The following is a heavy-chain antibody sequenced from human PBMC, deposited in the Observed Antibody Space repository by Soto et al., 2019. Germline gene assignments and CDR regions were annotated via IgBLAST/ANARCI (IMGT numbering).Heavy chain of an antibody. CDR3: ARAVLNYDILTGHYYYYGMDV. D-gene: IGHD3-9*01. CDR1: GFTFSSYG. CDR2: IWYDGSNK. J-gene: IGHJ6*02. Sequence: QVQLVESGGGVVQPGRSLRLSCAASGFTFSSYGMHWVRQAPGKGLEWVAVIWYDGSNKYYADSVKGRFTISRDNSKNKLYLQMNSLRAEDTAVYYCARAVLNYDILTGHYYYYGMDVWGQGTTVTVSS. V-gene: IGHV3-33*01.